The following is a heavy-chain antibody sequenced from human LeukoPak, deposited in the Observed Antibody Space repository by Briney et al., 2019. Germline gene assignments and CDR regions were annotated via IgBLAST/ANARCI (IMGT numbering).Heavy chain of an antibody. D-gene: IGHD2-21*02. CDR1: GFTFSSYA. CDR3: AKDLYHIVVVTLDY. J-gene: IGHJ4*02. Sequence: GGPLRLSCAASGFTFSSYAMSWVRQAPGKGLEWVSAISGSGGSTYYADSVKGRFTISRGNSKNTLYLQMNSLRAEDTAVYYCAKDLYHIVVVTLDYWGQGTLVTVSS. V-gene: IGHV3-23*01. CDR2: ISGSGGST.